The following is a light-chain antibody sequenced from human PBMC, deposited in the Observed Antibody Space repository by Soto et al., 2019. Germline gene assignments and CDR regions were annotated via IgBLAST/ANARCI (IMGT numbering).Light chain of an antibody. V-gene: IGKV1-39*01. Sequence: DIQMTQSPSSLSASVGDRVTITCRASQSISSYLNWYQQKPGKAPKLLIYAASSLQSGVPSRFAGSGSGTHFTLTISTLQPEDVGTYFCQQSLSTPIYSFGQGTKVDI. CDR1: QSISSY. CDR2: AAS. J-gene: IGKJ2*03. CDR3: QQSLSTPIYS.